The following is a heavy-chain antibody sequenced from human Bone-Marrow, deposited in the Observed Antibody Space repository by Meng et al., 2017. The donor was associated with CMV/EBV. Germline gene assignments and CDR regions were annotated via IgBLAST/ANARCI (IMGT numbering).Heavy chain of an antibody. D-gene: IGHD2-2*01. CDR2: ISGSGGST. Sequence: GESLKISCAASGFTFSSYAMGWVRQAPGKGLEWVSAISGSGGSTYYADSVKGRFTISRDNSKNTLYLQMNSLRAEDTAVYYCAKMYCSSTSCVGNWFDPWGQGTLVTVSS. V-gene: IGHV3-23*01. CDR1: GFTFSSYA. CDR3: AKMYCSSTSCVGNWFDP. J-gene: IGHJ5*02.